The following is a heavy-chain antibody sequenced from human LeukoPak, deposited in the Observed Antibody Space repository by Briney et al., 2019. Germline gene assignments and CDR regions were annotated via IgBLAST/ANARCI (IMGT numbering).Heavy chain of an antibody. Sequence: PGGSLRLSCAVSGFSVSGYWMTWVRQAPGKGLEWVANIKQDGSGKNYVDSVKGRSTISRDNAENSLFLQMNSLRVEDTAVYYCAREWQGGIAAAGTRIEGDYWGQGTLVAVSS. CDR3: AREWQGGIAAAGTRIEGDY. J-gene: IGHJ4*02. CDR1: GFSVSGYW. CDR2: IKQDGSGK. D-gene: IGHD6-13*01. V-gene: IGHV3-7*01.